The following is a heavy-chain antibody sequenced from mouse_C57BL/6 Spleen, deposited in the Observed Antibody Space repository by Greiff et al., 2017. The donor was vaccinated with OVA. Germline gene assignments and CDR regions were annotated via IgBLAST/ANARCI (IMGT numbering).Heavy chain of an antibody. CDR3: ARVGDYDGNYAMDY. CDR1: GFTFSDYY. CDR2: INYDGSST. J-gene: IGHJ4*01. V-gene: IGHV5-16*01. D-gene: IGHD2-4*01. Sequence: EVTLVESEGGLVQPGSSMKLSCTASGFTFSDYYMAWVRQVPEKGLEWVANINYDGSSTYYLDSLKSRFIISRDNAKNILYLQMSSLKSEDTATYYCARVGDYDGNYAMDYWGQGTSVTVSS.